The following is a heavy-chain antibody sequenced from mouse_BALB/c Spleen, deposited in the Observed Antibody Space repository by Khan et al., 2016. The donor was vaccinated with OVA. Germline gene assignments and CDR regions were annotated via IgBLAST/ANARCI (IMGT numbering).Heavy chain of an antibody. J-gene: IGHJ1*01. V-gene: IGHV9-4*02. D-gene: IGHD2-2*01. CDR3: AGGYGYGWNFDV. CDR2: INTHSGVP. CDR1: GYTFTTAG. Sequence: QIQLVQSGPELKKPGETVRISCKASGYTFTTAGMQWVQKMPGKGLKWIGWINTHSGVPKYAEDFKGRFAFSLETSASTAYLQITNLKNEDTATYVCAGGYGYGWNFDVWGAGTTVTVSS.